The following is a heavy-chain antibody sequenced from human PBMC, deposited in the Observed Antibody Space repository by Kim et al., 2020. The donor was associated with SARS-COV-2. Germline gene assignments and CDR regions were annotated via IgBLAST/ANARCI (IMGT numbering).Heavy chain of an antibody. D-gene: IGHD1-26*01. Sequence: SVKGRFTSSRDNAKNSLYLQMNSLRAEDTAVYYCARDPGNSGSYLTPFDYWGQGTLVTVSS. J-gene: IGHJ4*02. V-gene: IGHV3-21*01. CDR3: ARDPGNSGSYLTPFDY.